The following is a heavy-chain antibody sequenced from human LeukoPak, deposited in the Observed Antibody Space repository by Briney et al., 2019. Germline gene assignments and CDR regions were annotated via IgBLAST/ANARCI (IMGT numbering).Heavy chain of an antibody. D-gene: IGHD6-19*01. J-gene: IGHJ5*02. CDR3: ARGFFASGWAS. CDR1: GDSVTNKNAA. Sequence: SQTLSLTCAISGDSVTNKNAAWNWIRQSPSRGLEWLGRTYYTSRWNNEYAESVKSRITISPDTSKNQFSLQINSVIPEDTAVYYCARGFFASGWASWGQGTLVTVSS. V-gene: IGHV6-1*01. CDR2: TYYTSRWNN.